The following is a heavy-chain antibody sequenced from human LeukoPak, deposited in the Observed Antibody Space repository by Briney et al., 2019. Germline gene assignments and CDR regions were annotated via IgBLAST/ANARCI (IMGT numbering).Heavy chain of an antibody. Sequence: SETLSLTCTVSGGSISSYYWSWVRQPPGKGLEYIGYIYYTGSTNYNPSLKSRVTISVDMSKNQFSLKLSSVTAADTAVYYCARPYRPMWEYFDLWGRGTLVTVSS. J-gene: IGHJ2*01. CDR3: ARPYRPMWEYFDL. CDR2: IYYTGST. CDR1: GGSISSYY. V-gene: IGHV4-59*08. D-gene: IGHD1-26*01.